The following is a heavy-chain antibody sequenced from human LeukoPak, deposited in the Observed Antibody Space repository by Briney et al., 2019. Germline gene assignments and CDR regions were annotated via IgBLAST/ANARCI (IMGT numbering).Heavy chain of an antibody. CDR1: GFTFSSYA. CDR3: AGGGGWLHHFDY. J-gene: IGHJ4*02. D-gene: IGHD5-12*01. Sequence: GGSLRLSCAASGFTFSSYAMHWVRQAPGKGLEWVAVISYDGSNKYYADSVKGRFTISRDNSKNTLYLQMNSLRAEDTAVYYCAGGGGWLHHFDYWGQGTLVTVSS. V-gene: IGHV3-30-3*01. CDR2: ISYDGSNK.